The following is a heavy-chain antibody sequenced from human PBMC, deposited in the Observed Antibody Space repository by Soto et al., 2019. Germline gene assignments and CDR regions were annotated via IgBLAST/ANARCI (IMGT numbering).Heavy chain of an antibody. V-gene: IGHV4-31*03. CDR3: ARSSRSYFEY. Sequence: QVQLQESGPGLVKPSQTLSLTCTVSGGSISNGGYYWSWIRQHPGKGLEWIGYIYNSGSTYYNPSLKSRITISANTSKNQFSLKVSSVTAADTAVYYCARSSRSYFEYWGQETLVTVSS. CDR2: IYNSGST. J-gene: IGHJ4*02. CDR1: GGSISNGGYY.